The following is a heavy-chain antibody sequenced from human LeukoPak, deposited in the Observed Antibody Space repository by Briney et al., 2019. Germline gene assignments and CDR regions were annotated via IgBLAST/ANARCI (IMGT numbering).Heavy chain of an antibody. CDR1: GFTFSDFG. V-gene: IGHV3-30*03. CDR3: ATKAPFAVAPRG. J-gene: IGHJ4*02. Sequence: GRSLRLSCAASGFTFSDFGMHWVRQAPGRGLEWVAVISYDGKNKYYADSVKGRFTISRDNSRNTLYLQMNSLRAEDTAVYYCATKAPFAVAPRGWGQGTLVTVSS. D-gene: IGHD6-19*01. CDR2: ISYDGKNK.